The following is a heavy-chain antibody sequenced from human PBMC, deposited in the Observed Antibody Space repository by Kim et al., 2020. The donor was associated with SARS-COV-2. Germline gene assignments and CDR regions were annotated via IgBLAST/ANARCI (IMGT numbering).Heavy chain of an antibody. V-gene: IGHV3-11*01. J-gene: IGHJ4*02. Sequence: GGSLRLSCAASGFTFSDYYMSWIRQAPGKGLEWVSYISSSGSTIYYADSVKGRFTISRDNAKNSLYLQMNSLRAEDTAVYYCARGKNDFWSGFAATSGDYWGQGTLVTVSS. CDR1: GFTFSDYY. D-gene: IGHD3-3*01. CDR2: ISSSGSTI. CDR3: ARGKNDFWSGFAATSGDY.